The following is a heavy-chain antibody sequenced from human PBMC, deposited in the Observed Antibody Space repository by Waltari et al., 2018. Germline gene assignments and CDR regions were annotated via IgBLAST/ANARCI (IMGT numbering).Heavy chain of an antibody. J-gene: IGHJ6*03. CDR2: INPSSGGT. CDR3: ARDDAAAAGSYMDV. V-gene: IGHV1-2*02. D-gene: IGHD6-13*01. CDR1: GYTFTGYF. Sequence: QVQLVQSGAEVKKPGASVKVSCKASGYTFTGYFIHWVRQAPGQGLEWMGWINPSSGGTNYAQKFQGRVTMTRDTSISTAFMELSSLRSDDTAVFYCARDDAAAAGSYMDVWGKGTTVTVS.